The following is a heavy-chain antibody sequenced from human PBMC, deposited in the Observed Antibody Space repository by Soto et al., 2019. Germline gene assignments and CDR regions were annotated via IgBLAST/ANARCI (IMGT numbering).Heavy chain of an antibody. CDR2: IYHSGST. CDR3: ARGGVDYYDSSGYYFSPYYFDY. J-gene: IGHJ4*02. CDR1: GGSISSGAYS. V-gene: IGHV4-30-2*01. Sequence: SETLSLTCAVSGGSISSGAYSWSWIRQPPGKGREWIGYIYHSGSTYYNPSLKSRVTISVDRSKNQFSLKLSSVTAADTAVYYCARGGVDYYDSSGYYFSPYYFDYWGQGTLVTVSS. D-gene: IGHD3-22*01.